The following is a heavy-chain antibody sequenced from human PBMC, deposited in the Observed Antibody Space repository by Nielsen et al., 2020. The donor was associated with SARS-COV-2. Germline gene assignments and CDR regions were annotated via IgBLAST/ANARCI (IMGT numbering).Heavy chain of an antibody. V-gene: IGHV1-18*01. Sequence: ASVKVSCKASGYTFTSYGISWVRQAPGQGLEWMGWISAYNGNTNYAQKLQGRVTMTTDTSTSTAYMELRSLRSDDTAVYYCARHRSGWYSYYFDYWGQGTLVTVSS. CDR3: ARHRSGWYSYYFDY. J-gene: IGHJ4*02. CDR1: GYTFTSYG. D-gene: IGHD6-19*01. CDR2: ISAYNGNT.